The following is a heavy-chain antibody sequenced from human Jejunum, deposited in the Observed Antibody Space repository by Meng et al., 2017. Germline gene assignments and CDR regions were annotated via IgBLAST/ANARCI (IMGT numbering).Heavy chain of an antibody. CDR3: VRGEFAMLARFDF. CDR2: IYNGGNT. J-gene: IGHJ4*02. Sequence: QVQLQVSGPGLVKPSGALSLTCSVSGGYINKENWWSWVRQSPERGLEWIGEIYNGGNTNYNPSLNRRVTMSVDESTNQMSLKLTSVTAADTAVYYCVRGEFAMLARFDFWGQGILVTVSS. V-gene: IGHV4-4*02. D-gene: IGHD2-2*01. CDR1: GGYINKENW.